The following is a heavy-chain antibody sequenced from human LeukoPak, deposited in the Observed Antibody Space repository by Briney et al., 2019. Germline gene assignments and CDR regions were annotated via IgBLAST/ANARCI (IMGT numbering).Heavy chain of an antibody. CDR3: AREAVRPYYFDY. V-gene: IGHV4-61*02. Sequence: PSETLSLTCTVSGGSISSDSYYWSWIRQHAGKGLEYIGRIYISGSTNYNPSLKSRVTISVDTSKNQFSLKLSSVTAADTAVYYCAREAVRPYYFDYWGQGTLVTVSS. D-gene: IGHD3-10*01. J-gene: IGHJ4*02. CDR1: GGSISSDSYY. CDR2: IYISGST.